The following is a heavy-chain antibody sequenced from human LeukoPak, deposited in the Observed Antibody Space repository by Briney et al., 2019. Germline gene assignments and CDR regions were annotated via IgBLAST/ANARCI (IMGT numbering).Heavy chain of an antibody. Sequence: PSETLSLTCAVYGGSFSGYYWSWIRQPPGKGLEWIGEINHSGSTNYNPSLKSRVTISVDTSKNQFSLKLSSVTAADTAVYYCATCRGAVYIDYWGQGTLVTVSS. J-gene: IGHJ4*02. CDR1: GGSFSGYY. D-gene: IGHD1-26*01. V-gene: IGHV4-34*01. CDR2: INHSGST. CDR3: ATCRGAVYIDY.